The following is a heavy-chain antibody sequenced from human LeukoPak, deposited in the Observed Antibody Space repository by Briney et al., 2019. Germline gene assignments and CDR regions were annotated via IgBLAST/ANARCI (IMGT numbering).Heavy chain of an antibody. CDR2: IYYSGST. D-gene: IGHD4-17*01. J-gene: IGHJ5*02. CDR1: GASISSSNYY. CDR3: ARATVTMDWFDP. Sequence: SETLSLTCTVSGASISSSNYYWGWIRQPPGKGLEWIGSIYYSGSTSYNPSLQSRVTISVDTAKNQFSLKLSSVTAADPAVYYCARATVTMDWFDPWGQGTLVTVSS. V-gene: IGHV4-39*01.